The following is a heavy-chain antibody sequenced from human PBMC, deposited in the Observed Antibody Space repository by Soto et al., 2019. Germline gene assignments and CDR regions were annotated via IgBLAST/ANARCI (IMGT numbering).Heavy chain of an antibody. CDR3: ARVVGIAVADLGTDY. D-gene: IGHD6-19*01. CDR2: IIPIFGTA. Sequence: QVQLVQSGAEVKKPGSSVKVSCKASGGTFSSYAISWVRQAPGQGLEWMGGIIPIFGTANYAQKFQGRVTITADESTSTAYMELRSLRSEDTAVYHCARVVGIAVADLGTDYWVQGTLVTVSS. CDR1: GGTFSSYA. J-gene: IGHJ4*02. V-gene: IGHV1-69*12.